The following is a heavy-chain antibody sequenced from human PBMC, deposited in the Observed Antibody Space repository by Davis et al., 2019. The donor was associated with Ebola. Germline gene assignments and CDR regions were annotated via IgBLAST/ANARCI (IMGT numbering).Heavy chain of an antibody. CDR1: GIDFSTSI. CDR3: ARHTPNPSGARYYGMDV. CDR2: TPIDGGYN. D-gene: IGHD4/OR15-4a*01. Sequence: PGGSLRLSCLVSGIDFSTSIIHWVRQAPGKGLEWVALTPIDGGYNQYGGAVKGRFTISRDDSKKTVDLQMNSLRADDTAVYDCARHTPNPSGARYYGMDVWGQGTTVTVSS. V-gene: IGHV3-30-3*01. J-gene: IGHJ6*02.